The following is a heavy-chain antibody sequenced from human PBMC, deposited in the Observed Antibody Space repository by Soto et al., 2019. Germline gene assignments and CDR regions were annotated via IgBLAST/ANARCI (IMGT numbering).Heavy chain of an antibody. V-gene: IGHV4-59*01. CDR3: AREFSTVTNYSMDV. CDR1: GGSISSYY. J-gene: IGHJ6*02. CDR2: FYYSGST. Sequence: QVQLQESGPGLVKPSETLSLTCTVSGGSISSYYWSWIRQPPGKGLEWIGYFYYSGSTNYNPSLKSRVTISVDTSKNQFSLKLSSVTAADTAVYYCAREFSTVTNYSMDVWGQGTTVTVSS. D-gene: IGHD4-17*01.